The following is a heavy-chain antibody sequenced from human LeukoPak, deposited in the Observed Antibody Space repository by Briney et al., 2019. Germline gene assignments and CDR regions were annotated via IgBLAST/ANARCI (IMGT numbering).Heavy chain of an antibody. CDR2: IIPIFGTA. J-gene: IGHJ4*02. V-gene: IGHV1-69*01. Sequence: GASVKVSCKASGGTFISYAISWVRQAPGQGLEWMGGIIPIFGTANYAQKFQGRVTITADESTSTAYMELSSLRSEDTAAYYCARVGSSSWYALDYWGQGTLVTVSS. D-gene: IGHD6-13*01. CDR3: ARVGSSSWYALDY. CDR1: GGTFISYA.